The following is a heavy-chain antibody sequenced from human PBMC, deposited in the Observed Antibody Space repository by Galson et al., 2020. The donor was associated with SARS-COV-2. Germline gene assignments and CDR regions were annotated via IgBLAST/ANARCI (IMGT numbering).Heavy chain of an antibody. D-gene: IGHD1-1*01. Sequence: SQTPSLTCAISGDNVSSNRAAWNWIRQSPSRGLEWLGRTYYRSKWNNDDAVSMKGRLIINADTSENQFSLQLDSVTPEDTAVYYCARDPSDWTFFDYWGQGTLVTVSS. CDR2: TYYRSKWNN. CDR3: ARDPSDWTFFDY. V-gene: IGHV6-1*01. J-gene: IGHJ4*02. CDR1: GDNVSSNRAA.